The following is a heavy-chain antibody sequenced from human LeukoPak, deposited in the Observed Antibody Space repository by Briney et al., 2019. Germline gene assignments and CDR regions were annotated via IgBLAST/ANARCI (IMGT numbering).Heavy chain of an antibody. CDR3: AKDQGVVPAAIGGDGELDY. V-gene: IGHV3-30*02. CDR1: GFTFSNYG. D-gene: IGHD2-2*02. J-gene: IGHJ4*02. Sequence: PGGSLRLSCAASGFTFSNYGMQWVRQAPGKGLEWVAFIRYDGSKKYYADSVKGRFTISRDNSKNTLYLQMNSLRAEDTAVYYCAKDQGVVPAAIGGDGELDYWGQGTLVTVSS. CDR2: IRYDGSKK.